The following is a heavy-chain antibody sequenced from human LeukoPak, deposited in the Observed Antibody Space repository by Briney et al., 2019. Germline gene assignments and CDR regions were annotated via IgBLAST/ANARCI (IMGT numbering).Heavy chain of an antibody. Sequence: SETLSLTCPVSGGPISGYDWSWIRQPPGKGLEWIGYISNRGTTSYNPSLKSRVTISVDMSKNQFSLKLTSVTAADTADYYCARAGIPLHFGANFDYWGRGTLVTVSS. V-gene: IGHV4-59*12. CDR1: GGPISGYD. CDR3: ARAGIPLHFGANFDY. D-gene: IGHD4/OR15-4a*01. CDR2: ISNRGTT. J-gene: IGHJ4*02.